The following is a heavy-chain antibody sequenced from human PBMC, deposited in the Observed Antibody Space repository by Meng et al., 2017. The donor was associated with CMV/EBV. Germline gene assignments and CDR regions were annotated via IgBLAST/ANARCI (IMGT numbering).Heavy chain of an antibody. CDR3: ARDSAVAGVVDY. J-gene: IGHJ4*02. CDR2: IYYSGST. Sequence: QLQESGHGLVKPSETLSLTCTVSGGSIRSSSYYWGWICQPPGKGLEWIGSIYYSGSTYYNPSLKSRVTISVDTSKNQFSLKLSSVTAADTAVYYCARDSAVAGVVDYWGQGTLVTVSS. V-gene: IGHV4-39*07. CDR1: GGSIRSSSYY. D-gene: IGHD6-19*01.